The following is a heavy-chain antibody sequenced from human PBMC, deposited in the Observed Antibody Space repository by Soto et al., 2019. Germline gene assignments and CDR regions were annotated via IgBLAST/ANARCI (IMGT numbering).Heavy chain of an antibody. V-gene: IGHV3-21*01. J-gene: IGHJ5*02. CDR3: ARDLDIAAAGSNCFDP. CDR1: GFTFSSYS. CDR2: ISSSSSYI. D-gene: IGHD6-13*01. Sequence: PGGSLRLSCAASGFTFSSYSMNWVRQAPGKGLEWVSSISSSSSYIYYADSVKGRFTISRDNAKNSLYLQMNSLRAEDTAVYYCARDLDIAAAGSNCFDPWGQGTLVTVSS.